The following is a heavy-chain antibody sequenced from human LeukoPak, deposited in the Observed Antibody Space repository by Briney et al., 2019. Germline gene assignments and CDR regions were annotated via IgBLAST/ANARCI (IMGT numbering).Heavy chain of an antibody. Sequence: GGSLRLSCAASEFTFSSYAMSWVRQAPGKGLEWDSRISGSSGRAYYTDSVTGRFTISRDNSKNMVYLQMNSLRAEDTAIYYCARDDAADGGYLDHWGQGTLVTVSS. D-gene: IGHD3-10*01. V-gene: IGHV3-23*01. CDR3: ARDDAADGGYLDH. CDR2: ISGSSGRA. CDR1: EFTFSSYA. J-gene: IGHJ4*02.